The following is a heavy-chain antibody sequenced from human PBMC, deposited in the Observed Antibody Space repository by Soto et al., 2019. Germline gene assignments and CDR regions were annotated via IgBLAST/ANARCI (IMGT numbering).Heavy chain of an antibody. CDR2: ISAYNGNT. Sequence: ASVKVACKASGYTFTSYGISWVRQAPGQGLEWMGWISAYNGNTNYAQKLQGRVTMTTDTSTSTAYMELRSLRSDDTAVYYCATGPRGKYYYDSSGYYDAFDIWGQGTMVTVSS. CDR1: GYTFTSYG. J-gene: IGHJ3*02. CDR3: ATGPRGKYYYDSSGYYDAFDI. D-gene: IGHD3-22*01. V-gene: IGHV1-18*01.